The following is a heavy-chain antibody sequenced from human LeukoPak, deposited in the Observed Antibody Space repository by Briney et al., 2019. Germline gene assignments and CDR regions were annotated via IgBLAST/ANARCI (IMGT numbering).Heavy chain of an antibody. CDR2: INHSVSN. CDR3: ARVVGGVCCGDGRATYYDILTGYHPVHYYYGMDA. D-gene: IGHD3-9*01. Sequence: SETLSLTCAVYGGSFSGYYWSWIRHPPGKGLEWIGEINHSVSNNYNPSLKSRVTISVDTSKNQFSLKLSSVTAADTAVYYCARVVGGVCCGDGRATYYDILTGYHPVHYYYGMDAWGQGTTVTVSS. J-gene: IGHJ6*02. V-gene: IGHV4-34*01. CDR1: GGSFSGYY.